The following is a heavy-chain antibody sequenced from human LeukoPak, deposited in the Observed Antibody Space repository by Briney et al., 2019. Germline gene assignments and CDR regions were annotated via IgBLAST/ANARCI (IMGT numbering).Heavy chain of an antibody. Sequence: GESLKISCKGSGYSFTSYWIGWVRQMPGKGLEWMGIIYPGDSDTRYSPSFQGQVTISADKSISTAYLQWSSLKASDTAMYYCARHLFIRGYYYGMDVWGQGTTVTVSS. CDR1: GYSFTSYW. J-gene: IGHJ6*02. CDR2: IYPGDSDT. CDR3: ARHLFIRGYYYGMDV. V-gene: IGHV5-51*01.